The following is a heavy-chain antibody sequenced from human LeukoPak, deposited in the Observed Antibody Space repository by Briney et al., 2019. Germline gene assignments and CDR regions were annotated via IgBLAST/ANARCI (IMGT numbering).Heavy chain of an antibody. D-gene: IGHD6-13*01. V-gene: IGHV4-34*01. J-gene: IGHJ4*02. CDR3: ARGIAAAGTGPPPGYYFDY. CDR2: INHSGST. Sequence: PSETLSLTCAVYGGSFSGYYWSWIRQPPGKGLEWIGEINHSGSTNYNPSLKSRVTISVDTSKNQFSLKLSSVTAADTAVYYCARGIAAAGTGPPPGYYFDYWGQGTLVTVSS. CDR1: GGSFSGYY.